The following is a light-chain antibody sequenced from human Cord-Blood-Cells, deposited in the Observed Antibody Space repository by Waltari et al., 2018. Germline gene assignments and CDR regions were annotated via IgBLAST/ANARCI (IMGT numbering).Light chain of an antibody. CDR3: QQSYSTPWT. J-gene: IGKJ1*01. Sequence: DIQMTQSPSSLSASVGERVTITCRASQSISSYLNWYQQKPAKAPTLLIYAASSLQSEVPSRFSGSGSDKDVTLTISCVQPEDFATYYCQQSYSTPWTFGQGTKVAIK. V-gene: IGKV1-39*01. CDR1: QSISSY. CDR2: AAS.